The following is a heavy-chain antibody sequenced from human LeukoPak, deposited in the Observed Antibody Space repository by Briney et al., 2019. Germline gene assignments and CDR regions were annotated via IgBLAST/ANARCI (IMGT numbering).Heavy chain of an antibody. J-gene: IGHJ4*02. Sequence: SETLSLTCTVSGGSISSSSAYWGWIRQPPGKGLEWIGSIYYSKNTYYNPSLKGRVTISADTSKNQFSLTLGSVSATDTAVYYCVSPRGFSYGYFVNGGQGTLVTVSS. D-gene: IGHD5-18*01. CDR1: GGSISSSSAY. V-gene: IGHV4-39*01. CDR3: VSPRGFSYGYFVN. CDR2: IYYSKNT.